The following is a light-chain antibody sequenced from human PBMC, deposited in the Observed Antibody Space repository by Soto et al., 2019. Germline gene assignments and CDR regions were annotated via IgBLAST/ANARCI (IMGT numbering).Light chain of an antibody. CDR3: HQDNSFPLYT. Sequence: DIKMTQSPSSVSASVGDRVTITCRASQGISSWLAWYQQKPGKAPKLLIYAASSLQSRVPSKFIGSGYETDFTLTISSPQPEDFSTYYCHQDNSFPLYTFGPGTKVDIK. CDR1: QGISSW. CDR2: AAS. J-gene: IGKJ3*01. V-gene: IGKV1-12*01.